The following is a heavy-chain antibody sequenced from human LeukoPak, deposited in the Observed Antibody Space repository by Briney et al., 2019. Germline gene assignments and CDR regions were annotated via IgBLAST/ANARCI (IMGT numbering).Heavy chain of an antibody. CDR3: AGERDLVGATTLPPYFDY. CDR2: IIPIFGTA. V-gene: IGHV1-69*01. J-gene: IGHJ4*02. CDR1: GGTFSSYA. D-gene: IGHD1-26*01. Sequence: SVKVSCKASGGTFSSYAISWVRQAPGQGLEWMGGIIPIFGTANYAQKFQGRVTITADESTSTAYMELSSLRSEDTAVYYCAGERDLVGATTLPPYFDYWGQGTLVTVSS.